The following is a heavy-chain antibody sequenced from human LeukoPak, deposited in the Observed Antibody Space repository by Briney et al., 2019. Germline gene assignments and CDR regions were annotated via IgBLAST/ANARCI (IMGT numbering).Heavy chain of an antibody. Sequence: GGSLRLSCAASGFTFSTYSMNWVRQAPGKGLEWVASIKQDGSEKYSVDSVKGRFTISRDNAKNSLFLQMNSLRAEDTAVYYCARVGRYNGSPPDYWGQGTLVTVSS. J-gene: IGHJ4*02. D-gene: IGHD1-26*01. CDR2: IKQDGSEK. V-gene: IGHV3-7*01. CDR3: ARVGRYNGSPPDY. CDR1: GFTFSTYS.